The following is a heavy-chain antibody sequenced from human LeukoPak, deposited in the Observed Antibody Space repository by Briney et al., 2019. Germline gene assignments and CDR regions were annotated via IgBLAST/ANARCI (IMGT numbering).Heavy chain of an antibody. J-gene: IGHJ6*02. D-gene: IGHD6-19*01. CDR2: INPSGGST. CDR1: GYTFTSYY. Sequence: GASVTVSCKASGYTFTSYYMHWVRQAPGQGLEWMGIINPSGGSTSYAQKFQGRVTMTRDTSTSTVYMELSSLRSEDTAVYYCARDGGSVPVAGPLTMYGMDVWGQGTTVTVSS. V-gene: IGHV1-46*01. CDR3: ARDGGSVPVAGPLTMYGMDV.